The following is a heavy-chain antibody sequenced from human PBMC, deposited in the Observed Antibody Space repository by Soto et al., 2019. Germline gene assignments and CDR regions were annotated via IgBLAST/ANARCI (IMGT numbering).Heavy chain of an antibody. J-gene: IGHJ4*02. V-gene: IGHV3-21*01. CDR2: ISSSSSYI. D-gene: IGHD5-18*01. CDR3: ASLYSYGFADY. CDR1: GFTFSSCS. Sequence: GWSLRLSCAASGFTFSSCSMNWVRQAPGKGLEWVSSISSSSSYIYYADSVKGRFTISRDNAKNSLYLQMNSLRAEGTAVYYCASLYSYGFADYWGQGTLVTVSS.